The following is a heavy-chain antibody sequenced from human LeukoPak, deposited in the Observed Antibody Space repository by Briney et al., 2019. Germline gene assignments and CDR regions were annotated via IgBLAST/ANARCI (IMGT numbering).Heavy chain of an antibody. CDR1: GGSISSSSYY. CDR2: IYYSGST. V-gene: IGHV4-39*07. D-gene: IGHD1-26*01. CDR3: ARAALKWELLIPNWFDP. J-gene: IGHJ5*02. Sequence: PSETLSLTCTVSGGSISSSSYYWGWIRQPPGKGLEWIGSIYYSGSTYYNPSLKSRVTISVDTSKNQFSLKLSSVTAADTAVYYCARAALKWELLIPNWFDPWGQGTLVTVSS.